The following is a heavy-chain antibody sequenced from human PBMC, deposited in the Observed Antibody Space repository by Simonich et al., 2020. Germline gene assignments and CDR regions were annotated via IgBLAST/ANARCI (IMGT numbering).Heavy chain of an antibody. J-gene: IGHJ6*02. CDR1: GFTFSSYE. Sequence: EVQLVESGGGLVQPGGSLRLSCAASGFTFSSYEMNWVRQAPGKGLEWDSYISSSGSTIYYADSVKGRFTISRENAKNSLYRQMNSLRAEDTAVYYCARDFRLQLVEIGTYYYYGMDVWGQGTTVTVSS. CDR2: ISSSGSTI. CDR3: ARDFRLQLVEIGTYYYYGMDV. D-gene: IGHD6-6*01. V-gene: IGHV3-48*03.